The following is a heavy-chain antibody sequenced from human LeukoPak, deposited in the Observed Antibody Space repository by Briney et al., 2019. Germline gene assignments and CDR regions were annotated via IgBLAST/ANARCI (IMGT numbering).Heavy chain of an antibody. Sequence: QTGGSLRLSCAASGFTVSSNYMNWVRQAPGKGLEWVSVIYSGGSTHYADSVKGRFTISRDNSKNTLYLQMNSLRAEDTAVYYCARDSRRGYDSSGYNFDYWGQGTLVTVSS. CDR2: IYSGGST. J-gene: IGHJ4*02. D-gene: IGHD3-22*01. CDR3: ARDSRRGYDSSGYNFDY. CDR1: GFTVSSNY. V-gene: IGHV3-66*01.